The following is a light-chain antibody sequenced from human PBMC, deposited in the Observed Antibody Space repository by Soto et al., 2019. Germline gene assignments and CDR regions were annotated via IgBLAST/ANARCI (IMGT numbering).Light chain of an antibody. V-gene: IGLV2-14*01. CDR1: SSDVGGYNY. Sequence: QSALTQPASVSGSPGQSITISCTGTSSDVGGYNYVSWHQQHPGKVPKLMIYDVSNRPSGVSNRFSGSKSGNTASLTISGLQAEDDADYYCSSYTRSSTLVFGGGTKVTVL. J-gene: IGLJ2*01. CDR3: SSYTRSSTLV. CDR2: DVS.